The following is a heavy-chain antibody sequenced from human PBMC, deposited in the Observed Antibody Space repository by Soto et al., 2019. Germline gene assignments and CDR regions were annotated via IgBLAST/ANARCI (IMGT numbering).Heavy chain of an antibody. CDR3: AKAKWLVPYYFDF. CDR2: ISGSGGST. Sequence: GGSLRLSCAASGFTFSSYAMSWVRQAPGKGLEWVSAISGSGGSTYYADSVKGRFTISRDNSKNTLYLHMNSLRAEDTAVYYCAKAKWLVPYYFDFWCQGTLVTVSS. CDR1: GFTFSSYA. D-gene: IGHD5-12*01. J-gene: IGHJ4*02. V-gene: IGHV3-23*01.